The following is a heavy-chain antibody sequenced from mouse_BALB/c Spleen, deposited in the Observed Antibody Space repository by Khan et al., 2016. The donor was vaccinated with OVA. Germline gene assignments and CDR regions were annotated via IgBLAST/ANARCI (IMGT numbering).Heavy chain of an antibody. Sequence: EVELVESGGGLVQPGGSRKLSCAASGFTFSSFGMHWVRQAPEKGLEWVAYISSGSNTIYYADTVKGRFTISRDNPKNTLFLQMTSLRSEDTARYYCARSHSSYAWFAYWGQGTLVTVSA. J-gene: IGHJ3*01. CDR1: GFTFSSFG. CDR2: ISSGSNTI. D-gene: IGHD1-1*01. V-gene: IGHV5-17*02. CDR3: ARSHSSYAWFAY.